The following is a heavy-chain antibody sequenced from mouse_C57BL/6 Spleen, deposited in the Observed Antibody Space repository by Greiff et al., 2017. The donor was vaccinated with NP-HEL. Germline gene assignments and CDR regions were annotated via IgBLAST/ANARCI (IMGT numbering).Heavy chain of an antibody. Sequence: QVQLQQSGPELVKPGASVKISCKASGYAFSSSWMNWVKQRPGKGLEWIGRIYPGDGDTNYNGKFKGKATLTADKSPRPAYMQLSSRTAEDYEVDVCERDGYDCSSYEYFDDWGKGTTVTVSS. CDR3: ERDGYDCSSYEYFDD. D-gene: IGHD1-1*01. J-gene: IGHJ1*03. V-gene: IGHV1-82*01. CDR1: GYAFSSSW. CDR2: IYPGDGDT.